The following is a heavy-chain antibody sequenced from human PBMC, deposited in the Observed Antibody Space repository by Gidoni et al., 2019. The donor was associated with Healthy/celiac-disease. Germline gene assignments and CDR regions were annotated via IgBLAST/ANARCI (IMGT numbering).Heavy chain of an antibody. V-gene: IGHV4-34*01. CDR3: ARGHYTRGYCSSTSCYARYYYYYGMDV. Sequence: QVQLQQWGAGLLTPSETLSLTCAVYGGSFSGYYLRWIRQPPGKGLEWIGEINHSGSTNYNPSLKSRVTISVDTSKNQFSLKLSSVTAADTAVYYCARGHYTRGYCSSTSCYARYYYYYGMDVWGQGTTVTVSS. J-gene: IGHJ6*02. CDR1: GGSFSGYY. CDR2: INHSGST. D-gene: IGHD2-2*01.